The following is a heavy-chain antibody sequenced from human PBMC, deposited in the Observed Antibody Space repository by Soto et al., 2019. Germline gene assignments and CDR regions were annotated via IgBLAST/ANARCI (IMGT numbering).Heavy chain of an antibody. CDR2: IHYSGST. CDR3: ARHNYGSGSTYFDY. D-gene: IGHD3-10*01. J-gene: IGHJ4*02. Sequence: PSETLSLTCTVPGGSVTIGTYYWSWIRQPPGKGLEWIGFIHYSGSTNYNPSLKGRVTISVDTSKNQFSLKLNSMTAADTAVYYCARHNYGSGSTYFDYWGQGTLVTVSS. V-gene: IGHV4-61*01. CDR1: GGSVTIGTYY.